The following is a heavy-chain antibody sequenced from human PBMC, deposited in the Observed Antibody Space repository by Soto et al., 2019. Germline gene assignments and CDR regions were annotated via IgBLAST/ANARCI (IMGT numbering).Heavy chain of an antibody. J-gene: IGHJ5*02. CDR1: GDSVSSNSAA. Sequence: SQTLSLTCAISGDSVSSNSAAWNWIRQSPSRGLEWLGRTYYRSKWYNDYAVSVKSRITINPDTSKSQFSLQLNSVTPEDTAVYYCARDTNYDFWSGYADNRFDPWGQGTLVTVSS. CDR2: TYYRSKWYN. D-gene: IGHD3-3*01. V-gene: IGHV6-1*01. CDR3: ARDTNYDFWSGYADNRFDP.